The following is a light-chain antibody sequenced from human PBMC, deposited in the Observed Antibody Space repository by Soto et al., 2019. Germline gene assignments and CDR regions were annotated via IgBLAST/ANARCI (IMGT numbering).Light chain of an antibody. CDR3: QQYNKWPLWT. CDR1: QSVNSN. CDR2: GAS. J-gene: IGKJ1*01. Sequence: EIVMTQSPVTLSVSPGARATLSCRASQSVNSNLAWYQQKPGQAPRLLIYGASTRATGIPARFSGSGSGTEFTLTISSLQSEDFAVYYCQQYNKWPLWTFGQGTKVEIK. V-gene: IGKV3-15*01.